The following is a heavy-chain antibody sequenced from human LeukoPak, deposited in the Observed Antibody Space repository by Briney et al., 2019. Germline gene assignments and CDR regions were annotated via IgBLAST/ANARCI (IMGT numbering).Heavy chain of an antibody. CDR3: ARDLTPYDSSGYYSVDY. Sequence: GGSLRLSCAASGLTFNIYAMNWVRQAPGKGLEWVSAISSTGGHTYYADSVKGRFTISRDNSKNTLYLQMNSLRAEDTAVYYCARDLTPYDSSGYYSVDYWGQGTLVTVSS. CDR1: GLTFNIYA. D-gene: IGHD3-22*01. CDR2: ISSTGGHT. J-gene: IGHJ4*02. V-gene: IGHV3-23*01.